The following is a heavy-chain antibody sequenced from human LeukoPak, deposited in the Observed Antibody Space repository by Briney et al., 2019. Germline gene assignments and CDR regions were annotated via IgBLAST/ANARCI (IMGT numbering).Heavy chain of an antibody. D-gene: IGHD2-2*01. CDR1: GYTFTGHY. Sequence: ASVKVSCKASGYTFTGHYMHWVRQAPGQGLEWMGWINPNSGGTNYAQKFQGRVTMTRDTSISTAYMELSRLRSDDTAVYYCARPLTDIVVVPAAPYNYGMDVWGQGTTVTVSS. V-gene: IGHV1-2*02. J-gene: IGHJ6*02. CDR2: INPNSGGT. CDR3: ARPLTDIVVVPAAPYNYGMDV.